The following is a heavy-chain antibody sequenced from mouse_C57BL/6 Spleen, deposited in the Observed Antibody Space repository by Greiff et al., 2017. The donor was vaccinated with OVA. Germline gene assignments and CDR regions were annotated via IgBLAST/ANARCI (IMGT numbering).Heavy chain of an antibody. J-gene: IGHJ2*01. V-gene: IGHV1-50*01. CDR3: ARHGSSPNFDY. CDR1: GYTFTSYC. CDR2: IDPSDGYT. D-gene: IGHD1-1*01. Sequence: QVQLQQPGAELVKPGASVKLSCKASGYTFTSYCMQWVKQRPGQGLEWIGEIDPSDGYTNYNQKFQGKANLTVDTSYSTAYLQLSSLTSEDSAVNYGARHGSSPNFDYWGQSTTLTVCS.